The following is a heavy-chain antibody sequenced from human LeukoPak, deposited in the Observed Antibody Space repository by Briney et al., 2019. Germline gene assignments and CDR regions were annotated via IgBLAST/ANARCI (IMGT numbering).Heavy chain of an antibody. CDR3: ASEALYSSSTDDY. J-gene: IGHJ4*02. CDR1: GGSFSGYY. CDR2: INHSGST. Sequence: SETLSLTCAVYGGSFSGYYWSWIRQPPGKGLEWIGEINHSGSTNYNPSLKSRVTISVDTSKNQFSLKLSSVTAADTAVYYCASEALYSSSTDDYWGQGTLVTDSS. D-gene: IGHD6-6*01. V-gene: IGHV4-34*01.